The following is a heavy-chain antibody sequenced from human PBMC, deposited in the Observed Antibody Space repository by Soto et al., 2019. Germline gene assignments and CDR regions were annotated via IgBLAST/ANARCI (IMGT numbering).Heavy chain of an antibody. Sequence: QVQLVESWGGVVQPGRSLRLACAAAGFTFSSYGMHWVRQAPGKGLEWVAVIWYDGSNKYYADSVKGRFTISRDNSKNTLYLQMNSLRAEDTAVYYCARDSCTAAAGTVYFDYCGQGTLVTVSS. J-gene: IGHJ4*02. CDR3: ARDSCTAAAGTVYFDY. D-gene: IGHD6-13*01. V-gene: IGHV3-33*01. CDR1: GFTFSSYG. CDR2: IWYDGSNK.